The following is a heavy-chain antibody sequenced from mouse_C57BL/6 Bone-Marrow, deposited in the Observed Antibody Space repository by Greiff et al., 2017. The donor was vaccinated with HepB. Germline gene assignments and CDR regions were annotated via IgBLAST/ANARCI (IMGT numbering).Heavy chain of an antibody. CDR3: TGGNYDY. Sequence: DVKPQESGAELVRPGAPVKLSCTASGFNIKDDYMPWVKQRPEQGLEWIGWIVPENGDTEYASKFQGKATITADTTSNTACLQLSSLTSEDTAVYYRTGGNYDYWGQGTTLTVSS. CDR1: GFNIKDDY. CDR2: IVPENGDT. D-gene: IGHD2-1*01. V-gene: IGHV14-4*01. J-gene: IGHJ2*01.